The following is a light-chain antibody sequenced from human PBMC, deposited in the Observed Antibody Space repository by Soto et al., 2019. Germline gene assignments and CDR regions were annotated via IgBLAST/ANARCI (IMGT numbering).Light chain of an antibody. V-gene: IGKV3-20*01. CDR2: GAS. CDR3: QQYGSSPWT. J-gene: IGKJ1*01. Sequence: ESVLTQSPGTLSLSPGERATLSCRASQSVSSSNLAWYQQKSGQAPRLLIYGASNRVTGIPDRFSGSGSGTDFTLTINRLEPEDFAVYYCQQYGSSPWTFGQGTKVEIK. CDR1: QSVSSSN.